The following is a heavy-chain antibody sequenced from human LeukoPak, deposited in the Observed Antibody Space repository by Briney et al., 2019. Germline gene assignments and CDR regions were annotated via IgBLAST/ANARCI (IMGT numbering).Heavy chain of an antibody. Sequence: GGSLRLSCAASGFTFSGSARHWVRQAPGKGLEWLAFVSYDGSKKYYSDSVKGRFTISRDNSKNTLFLQMNSLRAEDTAVYSCAKDVKFSWPFYFDYWGQGILVTVSS. CDR1: GFTFSGSA. CDR2: VSYDGSKK. D-gene: IGHD5-12*01. CDR3: AKDVKFSWPFYFDY. V-gene: IGHV3-30*04. J-gene: IGHJ4*02.